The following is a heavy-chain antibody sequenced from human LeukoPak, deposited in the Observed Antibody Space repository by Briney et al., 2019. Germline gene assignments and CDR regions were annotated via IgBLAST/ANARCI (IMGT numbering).Heavy chain of an antibody. D-gene: IGHD3-10*01. J-gene: IGHJ4*02. Sequence: PGGSLRLSCAASGFTVSSNYMSWVRQAPGKGLEWVSVIYSGGSTYYADSVKGRFTISRDNSKNTLYLQMNSLRAEDTAVYYCARAEPVYYYGSGSYYNDYWGQGTLVTVSS. CDR2: IYSGGST. V-gene: IGHV3-66*01. CDR1: GFTVSSNY. CDR3: ARAEPVYYYGSGSYYNDY.